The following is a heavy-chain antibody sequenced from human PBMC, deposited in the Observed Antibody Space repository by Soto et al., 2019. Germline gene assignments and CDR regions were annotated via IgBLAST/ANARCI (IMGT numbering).Heavy chain of an antibody. CDR2: INHSGST. V-gene: IGHV4-34*01. Sequence: LSLTCAVYGGSFSGYYWSWIRQPPGKGLEWIGEINHSGSTNYNPSLKSRVTISVDTSKNQFSLKLSSVTAADTAVYYCARGRRDTAMVSDFDYWGQGTLVTVSS. CDR1: GGSFSGYY. J-gene: IGHJ4*02. CDR3: ARGRRDTAMVSDFDY. D-gene: IGHD5-18*01.